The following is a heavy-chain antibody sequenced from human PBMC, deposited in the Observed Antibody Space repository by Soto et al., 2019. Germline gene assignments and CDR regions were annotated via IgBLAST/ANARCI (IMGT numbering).Heavy chain of an antibody. D-gene: IGHD6-13*01. CDR3: AREGLATAGSFDV. Sequence: GGSLRLSCAASGFTFSSYWMHWVRQAPGKGLEWVSRIEGDGSSTTSADSVKGRFTVSRDDARNTLYLQMSGLRADDAAIYYCAREGLATAGSFDVWGQGTMVTVSS. CDR2: IEGDGSST. CDR1: GFTFSSYW. V-gene: IGHV3-74*01. J-gene: IGHJ3*01.